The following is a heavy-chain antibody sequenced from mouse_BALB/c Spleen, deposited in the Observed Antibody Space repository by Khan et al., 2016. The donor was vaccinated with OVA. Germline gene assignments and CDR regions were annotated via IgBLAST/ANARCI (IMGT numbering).Heavy chain of an antibody. V-gene: IGHV2-6-7*01. CDR2: IRGDGST. CDR3: AINYYGSSLYVDY. J-gene: IGHJ2*01. CDR1: GFSLTDYG. D-gene: IGHD1-1*01. Sequence: VQLKESGPGLVAPSQSLSITCTVSGFSLTDYGVNWVRQSPGKGLEWLGMIRGDGSTDYNSALKSRLSITKDNYKSQVLLKMNSLPTDDTARYYCAINYYGSSLYVDYCGRGTALTVSS.